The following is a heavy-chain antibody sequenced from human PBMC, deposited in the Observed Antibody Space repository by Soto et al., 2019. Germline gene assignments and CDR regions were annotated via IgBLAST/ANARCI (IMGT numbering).Heavy chain of an antibody. Sequence: QVQLQESGPGLVKPSGTLSLTCAVSGGSISSSNWWSWVRQPPGKGLEWIGEIYHSGSTNYNPSLKSRVTQSVEQSQNPFPLKLGSVAAADTAVYYCARSPDSSGYYPRWYYYGMDVWGQGTTVTVSS. V-gene: IGHV4-4*02. CDR3: ARSPDSSGYYPRWYYYGMDV. CDR1: GGSISSSNW. J-gene: IGHJ6*02. CDR2: IYHSGST. D-gene: IGHD3-22*01.